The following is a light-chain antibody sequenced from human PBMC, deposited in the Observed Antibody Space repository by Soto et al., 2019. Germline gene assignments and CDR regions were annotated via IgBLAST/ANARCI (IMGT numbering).Light chain of an antibody. Sequence: IVLTQSPATLSLSPGERATLAGRASQSVTSYVAWYQQKPGQAPRLLIYDASNRATGIPARFSGRGSGTEFTLTISSLQTEDVAVYYCQQYYNWPLPFGQGTKVDIK. V-gene: IGKV3-11*01. CDR3: QQYYNWPLP. J-gene: IGKJ1*01. CDR2: DAS. CDR1: QSVTSY.